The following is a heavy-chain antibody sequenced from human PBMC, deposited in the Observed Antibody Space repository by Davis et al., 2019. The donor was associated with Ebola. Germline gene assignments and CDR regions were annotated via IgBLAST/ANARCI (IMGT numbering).Heavy chain of an antibody. Sequence: AASAKVSCKASAYTFTSYAMNWVRQAPGQGLEWMGWINTNTGNPTYAQGFTGRFVFSLDTSVSTAYLQISSLKAEDTAVYYWARAARYCSGGSCYCFDYWGQGTLVTVSS. CDR3: ARAARYCSGGSCYCFDY. CDR1: AYTFTSYA. V-gene: IGHV7-4-1*02. D-gene: IGHD2-15*01. CDR2: INTNTGNP. J-gene: IGHJ4*02.